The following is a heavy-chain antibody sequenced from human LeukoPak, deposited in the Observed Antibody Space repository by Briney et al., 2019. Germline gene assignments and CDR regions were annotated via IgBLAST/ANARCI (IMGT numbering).Heavy chain of an antibody. D-gene: IGHD2-2*01. Sequence: GESLKISCKGSGYILTSYWIGWVRQMPGKGLEWMGIIYPGNSDTRYRPSFQGQVTISADKSITTAYLQRSSLKASDTAMYYCARLGTTSGDGMDVWGKGTTVTVSS. CDR3: ARLGTTSGDGMDV. J-gene: IGHJ6*04. V-gene: IGHV5-51*01. CDR2: IYPGNSDT. CDR1: GYILTSYW.